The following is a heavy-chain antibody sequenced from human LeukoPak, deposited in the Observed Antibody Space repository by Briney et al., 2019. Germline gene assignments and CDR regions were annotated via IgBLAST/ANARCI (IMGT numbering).Heavy chain of an antibody. CDR2: IKSKTDGGTT. V-gene: IGHV3-15*01. CDR3: TTEQWLVPFQH. CDR1: GFTFSSYA. Sequence: GGSLRLSCAASGFTFSSYAMSWVRQAPGKGLEWVGRIKSKTDGGTTDYAAPVKGRFTISRDDSKNTLYLQMNSLKTEDTAVYYCTTEQWLVPFQHWGQAPWSPSPQ. J-gene: IGHJ1*01. D-gene: IGHD6-19*01.